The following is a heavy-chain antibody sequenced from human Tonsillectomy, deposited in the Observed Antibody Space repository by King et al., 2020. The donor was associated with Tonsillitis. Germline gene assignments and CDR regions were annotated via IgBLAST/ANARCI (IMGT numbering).Heavy chain of an antibody. CDR3: ARGLYRADY. CDR2: IYNGGDT. D-gene: IGHD4-11*01. V-gene: IGHV4-4*07. J-gene: IGHJ4*02. Sequence: QLQESGPGLVKPSETLSLTCTVSGASVSSLYWTWIRQPAGKGLQWIGRIYNGGDTKYNPSLKSRVTMSVDTSKNQFSLSLNSVTAADMAMYFCARGLYRADYWGQGSLVTVSS. CDR1: GASVSSLY.